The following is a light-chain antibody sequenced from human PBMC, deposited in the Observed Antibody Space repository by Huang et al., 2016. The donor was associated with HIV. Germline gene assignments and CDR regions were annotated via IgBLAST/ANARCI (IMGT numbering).Light chain of an antibody. CDR3: QQYDIHPLT. V-gene: IGKV1-8*01. J-gene: IGKJ3*01. Sequence: IRMTQSPSSLSASTGDRVTITCRANQDINNFLAWYQQRPGSVPKLLIYAASTLQSVVPSRFSGNGSGTDFTLTIGCLHSEDVATYYGQQYDIHPLTFGPGTRVDIK. CDR2: AAS. CDR1: QDINNF.